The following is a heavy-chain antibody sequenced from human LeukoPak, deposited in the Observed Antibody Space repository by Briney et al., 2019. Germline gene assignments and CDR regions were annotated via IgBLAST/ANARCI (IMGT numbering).Heavy chain of an antibody. J-gene: IGHJ4*02. CDR2: IYYSGST. D-gene: IGHD6-6*01. CDR3: ARDPPYSSSSEYHY. Sequence: SETLSLTCTVSGGSISSSSYYWGWIRQPPGKGLEWIGSIYYSGSTYYNPSLKSRVTISVDTSKNQFSLKLSSVTAADTAVYYCARDPPYSSSSEYHYWGQGTLVTVSS. CDR1: GGSISSSSYY. V-gene: IGHV4-39*07.